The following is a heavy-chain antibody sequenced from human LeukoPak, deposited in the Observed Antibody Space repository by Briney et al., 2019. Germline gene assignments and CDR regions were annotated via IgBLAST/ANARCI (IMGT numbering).Heavy chain of an antibody. V-gene: IGHV3-48*01. D-gene: IGHD3-9*01. CDR1: GFTFSSYS. Sequence: VGSLRLSCAAPGFTFSSYSMNWVRQAPGKGLEWVSYISSSSSTIYYADSVEGRFTISRDNAKNSLYLQMNSLRAEDTAVYYCARDGVQYYDILTGYQNWFDPWGQGTLVTVSS. CDR2: ISSSSSTI. J-gene: IGHJ5*02. CDR3: ARDGVQYYDILTGYQNWFDP.